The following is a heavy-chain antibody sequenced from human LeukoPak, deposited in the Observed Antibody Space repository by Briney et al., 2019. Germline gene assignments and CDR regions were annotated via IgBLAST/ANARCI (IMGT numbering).Heavy chain of an antibody. D-gene: IGHD4-17*01. CDR3: AKDSSTVTTPDC. J-gene: IGHJ4*02. Sequence: PGGSLRLSCAAFGFTFSSYAMSWVRQAPGKGLEWVSAISGGGGSTSYADSVKGRFTISRDNSKNTLYLQMNSLRAEDTAVYYCAKDSSTVTTPDCWGQGTLVTVSS. CDR2: ISGGGGST. CDR1: GFTFSSYA. V-gene: IGHV3-23*01.